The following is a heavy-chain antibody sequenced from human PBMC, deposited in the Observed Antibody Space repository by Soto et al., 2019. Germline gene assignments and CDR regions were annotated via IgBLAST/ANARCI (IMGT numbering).Heavy chain of an antibody. CDR3: ARKWGYSYGYPPGY. D-gene: IGHD5-18*01. CDR2: ISYDGGNK. V-gene: IGHV3-30-3*01. Sequence: QVQLVESGGGVVQPGRSLRLSCAASGFTFSSYAMHWVRQAPGKGLEWVAVISYDGGNKYYADSVKGRFTISRDNSKNTLYLQMTSLRVEDTAVYYCARKWGYSYGYPPGYWGQGTLVTVSS. J-gene: IGHJ4*02. CDR1: GFTFSSYA.